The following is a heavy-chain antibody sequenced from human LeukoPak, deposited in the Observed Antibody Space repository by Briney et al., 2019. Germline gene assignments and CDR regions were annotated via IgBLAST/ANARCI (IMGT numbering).Heavy chain of an antibody. CDR2: ISSSSSYI. V-gene: IGHV3-21*01. CDR1: GFTFSSYS. J-gene: IGHJ5*02. Sequence: PGGSLRLSCAASGFTFSSYSMNWVRQAPGKGLEWVSSISSSSSYIYYADSVKGRFTISRDNAKNSLYLQMNSLRAEDTAVYYCAREDYGDKNWFDPWGQGTLVTVSS. CDR3: AREDYGDKNWFDP. D-gene: IGHD4-17*01.